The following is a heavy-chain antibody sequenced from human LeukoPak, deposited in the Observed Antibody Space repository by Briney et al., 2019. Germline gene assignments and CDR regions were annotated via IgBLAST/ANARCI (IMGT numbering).Heavy chain of an antibody. CDR1: GFTFDDYA. J-gene: IGHJ4*02. CDR3: AKDRGSSSSYFDY. Sequence: PGRSLRLSCAASGFTFDDYAMHWVRQAPGRGLEWVSGISWNSGSIGYADSVKGRFTISRDNAKNSLYLQMNSLRAEDMALYYCAKDRGSSSSYFDYWGQGTLVTASS. CDR2: ISWNSGSI. D-gene: IGHD6-6*01. V-gene: IGHV3-9*03.